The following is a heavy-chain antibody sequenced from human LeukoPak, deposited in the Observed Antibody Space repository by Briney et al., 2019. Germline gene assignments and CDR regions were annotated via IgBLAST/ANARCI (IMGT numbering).Heavy chain of an antibody. CDR2: IHNSGTT. CDR1: GGPFSGYF. J-gene: IGHJ6*02. Sequence: KPSETLSLTCAVSGGPFSGYFWSWIRQSSGKGLEWIGEIHNSGTTNYNPSLNSRVTISEDTSKNQFSLNLSSVTAADTAVYYCARDVVVVPAAIHYGMDVWGQGTTVTVSS. CDR3: ARDVVVVPAAIHYGMDV. D-gene: IGHD2-2*01. V-gene: IGHV4-34*01.